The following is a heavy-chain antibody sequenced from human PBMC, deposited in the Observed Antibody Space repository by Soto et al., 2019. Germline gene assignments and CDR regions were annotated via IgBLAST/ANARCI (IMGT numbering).Heavy chain of an antibody. Sequence: QVQLVQSGAEVKKPGASVKVSCKASGYTFTSYHMHWVRQAPGQGLEWMGIINCSGGNTKYAQKLQGRVTVTRDTSTSTVYMELSSLRYEDTAVYFCAREGEASGYDLDYWGQGTLVTVSS. CDR3: AREGEASGYDLDY. D-gene: IGHD5-12*01. CDR1: GYTFTSYH. CDR2: INCSGGNT. V-gene: IGHV1-46*01. J-gene: IGHJ4*02.